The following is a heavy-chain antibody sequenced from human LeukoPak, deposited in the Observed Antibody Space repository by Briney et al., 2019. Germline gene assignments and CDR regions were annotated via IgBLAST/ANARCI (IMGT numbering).Heavy chain of an antibody. CDR2: ISGSGGST. Sequence: GGCLRLSCAASVFTLSSYAMSWVRQAPGKGLEWVSAISGSGGSTYYADSVKGRFTIPRDNSKNTLYLQMNSLRAEDTAVYDCAKEYFKYYDILTGFSFWDYWGQGTLVTVSS. J-gene: IGHJ4*02. D-gene: IGHD3-9*01. CDR1: VFTLSSYA. V-gene: IGHV3-23*01. CDR3: AKEYFKYYDILTGFSFWDY.